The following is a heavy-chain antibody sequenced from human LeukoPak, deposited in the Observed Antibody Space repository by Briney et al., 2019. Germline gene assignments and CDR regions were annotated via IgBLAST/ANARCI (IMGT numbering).Heavy chain of an antibody. CDR1: GLTFSNYA. CDR3: VMVRADFWRNIDN. Sequence: GGSLRLSCAPSGLTFSNYAINWVRQAPGKGLEWVSAISGSGDSTFYAASVKGRFTISRDNSKNTLYLQMLSDGAVEAAVYYCVMVRADFWRNIDNWGQGTLVTVSS. D-gene: IGHD3-3*01. CDR2: ISGSGDST. V-gene: IGHV3-23*01. J-gene: IGHJ4*02.